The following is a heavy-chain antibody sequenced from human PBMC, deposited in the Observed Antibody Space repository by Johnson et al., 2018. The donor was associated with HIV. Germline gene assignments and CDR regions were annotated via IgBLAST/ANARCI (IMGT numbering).Heavy chain of an antibody. CDR2: ISYDGSNK. CDR1: GFTFSNYA. V-gene: IGHV3-30*04. J-gene: IGHJ3*02. CDR3: VREGPSERAGFDI. Sequence: QVQLVESGGGVVQPGGSLRLSCAASGFTFSNYAMYWVRQAPGKGLEWVAAISYDGSNKYYADSVKGRFTISRDNSKNTLYLQMNSLRAEDTAVYYCVREGPSERAGFDIWGQGTMVTVSS.